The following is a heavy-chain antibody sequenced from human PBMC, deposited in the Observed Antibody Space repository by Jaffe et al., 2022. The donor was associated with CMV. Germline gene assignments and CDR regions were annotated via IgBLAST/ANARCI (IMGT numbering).Heavy chain of an antibody. CDR1: GFTFSSYG. J-gene: IGHJ6*02. V-gene: IGHV3-30*18. CDR3: AKDCMPGYRRVYYYYGMDV. CDR2: ISYDGSNK. D-gene: IGHD2-8*01. Sequence: QVQLVESGGGVVQPGRSLRLSCAASGFTFSSYGMHWVRQAPGKGLEWVAVISYDGSNKYYADSVKGRFTISRDNSKNTLYLQMNSLRAEDTAVYYCAKDCMPGYRRVYYYYGMDVWGQGTTVTVSS.